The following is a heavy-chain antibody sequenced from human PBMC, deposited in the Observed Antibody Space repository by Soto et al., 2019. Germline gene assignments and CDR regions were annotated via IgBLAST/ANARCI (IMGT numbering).Heavy chain of an antibody. J-gene: IGHJ6*02. CDR1: GVTFTNSA. CDR2: IVVGSGNT. CDR3: ARGRFQVLTGYSDV. V-gene: IGHV1-58*02. Sequence: SVKVSCKASGVTFTNSAMQWVRQARGQRLEWIGWIVVGSGNTNYAQKFQERVTITRDMSTSTAYMELRSLRSDDTAVYYCARGRFQVLTGYSDVWGQVTTVTVS. D-gene: IGHD3-9*01.